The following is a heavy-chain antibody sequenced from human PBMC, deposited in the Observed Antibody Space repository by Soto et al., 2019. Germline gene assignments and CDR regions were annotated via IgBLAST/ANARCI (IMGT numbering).Heavy chain of an antibody. CDR3: ARDRYAYGSGSTIDD. J-gene: IGHJ4*02. CDR1: GGTFSSYT. D-gene: IGHD3-10*01. Sequence: QVQLVQSGAEVKKPGSSVKVSCKASGGTFSSYTVSWVRQAPGQGLEWMGRIVPILGVPNYAQRFQGRVTITADKCTNTAYMELSSLRSEDTAVYYCARDRYAYGSGSTIDDWGQGTLVTVSS. V-gene: IGHV1-69*08. CDR2: IVPILGVP.